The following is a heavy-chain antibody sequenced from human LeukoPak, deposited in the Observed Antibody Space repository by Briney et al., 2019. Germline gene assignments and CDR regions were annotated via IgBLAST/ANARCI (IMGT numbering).Heavy chain of an antibody. Sequence: PGGSLRLSCAASGFTFSNYGMRWVRQAPGKGLEWVSAISGSADITYYADSVKGRFTISRDNSKNTLYLQVNSLRAEDTAFYYCAEDSSRILFMYWGQGAVVTVSS. D-gene: IGHD2/OR15-2a*01. CDR1: GFTFSNYG. J-gene: IGHJ4*02. CDR3: AEDSSRILFMY. V-gene: IGHV3-23*01. CDR2: ISGSADIT.